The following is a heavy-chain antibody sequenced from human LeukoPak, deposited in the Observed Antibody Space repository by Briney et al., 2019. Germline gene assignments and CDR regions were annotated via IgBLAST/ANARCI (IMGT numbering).Heavy chain of an antibody. Sequence: GGSLRLSCVVSGFTFNRCWMNWVRQTPGKGLAWVAFIRSDGSAECYADSVKGRFTISRDHSKNTLYLQMNSLGAEDTAVYYCATDFGDGPWFDPWGQGTLVTVSS. V-gene: IGHV3-30*02. CDR1: GFTFNRCW. J-gene: IGHJ5*02. CDR3: ATDFGDGPWFDP. D-gene: IGHD2-21*02. CDR2: IRSDGSAE.